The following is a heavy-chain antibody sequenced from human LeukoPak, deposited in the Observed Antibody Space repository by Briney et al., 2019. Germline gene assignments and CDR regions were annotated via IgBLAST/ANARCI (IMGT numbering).Heavy chain of an antibody. J-gene: IGHJ4*02. Sequence: GSLRLSCAASGFIFSDYYWSWIRQPPGKGLEWIGEINHSGSTNYNPSLKSRVTISVDTSKNQFSLKLSSVTAADTAVYYCASCSGGSRHYFDYWGQGTLVTVSS. CDR2: INHSGST. D-gene: IGHD2-15*01. CDR1: GFIFSDYY. V-gene: IGHV4-34*08. CDR3: ASCSGGSRHYFDY.